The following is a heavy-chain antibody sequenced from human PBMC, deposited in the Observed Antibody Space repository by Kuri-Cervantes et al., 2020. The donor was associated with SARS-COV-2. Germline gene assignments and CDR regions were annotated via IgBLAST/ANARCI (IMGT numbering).Heavy chain of an antibody. CDR2: IIPIFGTA. J-gene: IGHJ4*02. CDR3: ARDRGYCSGGSCYSEGVHFDY. V-gene: IGHV1-69*06. CDR1: GGTFGSYA. Sequence: GGSLRLSCKASGGTFGSYAISWVRQAPGQGLEWMGGIIPIFGTANYAQKFQGRVTITADKSTSTAYMELSSLRSEDTAVYYCARDRGYCSGGSCYSEGVHFDYWGQGTLVTVSS. D-gene: IGHD2-15*01.